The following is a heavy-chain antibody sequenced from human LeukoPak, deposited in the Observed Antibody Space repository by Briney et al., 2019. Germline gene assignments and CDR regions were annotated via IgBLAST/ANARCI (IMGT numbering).Heavy chain of an antibody. CDR3: ARAGDYDILTGYPIPDY. D-gene: IGHD3-9*01. J-gene: IGHJ4*02. Sequence: ASVKLPCKASGYTFTSCGISWVRHAPGQALVWMGCISAYNGNTNYAQKLQGRVTMTTDTSTSTAYMELRSLRSDDTAVYYCARAGDYDILTGYPIPDYWGQGTLVTVSS. CDR2: ISAYNGNT. CDR1: GYTFTSCG. V-gene: IGHV1-18*01.